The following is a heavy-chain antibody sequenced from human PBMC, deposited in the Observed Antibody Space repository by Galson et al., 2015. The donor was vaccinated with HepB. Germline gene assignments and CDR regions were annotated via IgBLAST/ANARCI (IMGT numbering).Heavy chain of an antibody. Sequence: SLILSCAASGFIFSSGSMNWGRQAPGKGLEGVSSISSSSRYISYADSVKGRFTISSDNAKNSLYLQMNSLSAEDTAVYYGARDFDFWSGYFGYWGQGTLVTVSS. CDR3: ARDFDFWSGYFGY. CDR1: GFIFSSGS. J-gene: IGHJ4*02. CDR2: ISSSSRYI. V-gene: IGHV3-21*01. D-gene: IGHD3-3*01.